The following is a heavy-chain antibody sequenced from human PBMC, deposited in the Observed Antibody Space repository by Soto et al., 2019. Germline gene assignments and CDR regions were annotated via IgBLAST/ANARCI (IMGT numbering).Heavy chain of an antibody. V-gene: IGHV2-5*02. J-gene: IGHJ4*02. CDR3: AHGAGSYYSDFDY. CDR2: IYWDDDK. CDR1: GFSLSTSGVG. Sequence: HITLKESGPTLVKPTQTLTLTCTFPGFSLSTSGVGVCWIRQPPGKALEWLALIYWDDDKRYSPSLKRRLPISKDTSKNQVVLTMTTMDPVDTATYYCAHGAGSYYSDFDYWGQVTLVTVAS. D-gene: IGHD3-10*01.